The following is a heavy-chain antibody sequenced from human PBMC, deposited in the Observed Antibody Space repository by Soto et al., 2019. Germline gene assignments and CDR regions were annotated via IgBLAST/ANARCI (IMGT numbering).Heavy chain of an antibody. D-gene: IGHD3-3*01. J-gene: IGHJ4*02. V-gene: IGHV3-23*01. CDR3: AKGGGLRFLEWFQY. CDR1: GFTFSSYA. CDR2: ISGSGGST. Sequence: EVQLLESGGGLVQPGGSLRLSCAASGFTFSSYAMSWVRQAPGKGLEWVSAISGSGGSTYYADSLKGQFTISRDNSKNTLYLQMNSLRAEDTAVYYCAKGGGLRFLEWFQYWGQGTLVTVSS.